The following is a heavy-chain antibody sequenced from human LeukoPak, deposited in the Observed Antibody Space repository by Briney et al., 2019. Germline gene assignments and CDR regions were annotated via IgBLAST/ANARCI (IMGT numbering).Heavy chain of an antibody. CDR3: ARVPIYYDILTGYYDY. CDR2: ISAYNGNT. J-gene: IGHJ4*02. CDR1: GYTFTSYG. Sequence: ASVKVSCKASGYTFTSYGISWVRQAPGQGLEWMGWISAYNGNTNYAQKLQSRVTMTTDTTTSTAYMELRSLRSDDTAVYYCARVPIYYDILTGYYDYWGQGTLVTVSS. D-gene: IGHD3-9*01. V-gene: IGHV1-18*01.